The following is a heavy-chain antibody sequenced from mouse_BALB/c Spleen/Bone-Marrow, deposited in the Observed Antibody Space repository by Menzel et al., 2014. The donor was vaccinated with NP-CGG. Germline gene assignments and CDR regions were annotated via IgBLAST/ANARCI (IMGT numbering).Heavy chain of an antibody. D-gene: IGHD1-1*01. Sequence: EVKLQESGGGLVQPGESLKLSCESSEYEFPSHDMSWVRKTPEKRLELVAAINSDGGSTYYPDTMERRFIISRDNSKXTLYLQMSSLRSEDTAFYYCARHGDYYGSSLFAYWGQGTLVTVSA. CDR1: EYEFPSHD. V-gene: IGHV5-2*01. CDR3: ARHGDYYGSSLFAY. J-gene: IGHJ3*01. CDR2: INSDGGST.